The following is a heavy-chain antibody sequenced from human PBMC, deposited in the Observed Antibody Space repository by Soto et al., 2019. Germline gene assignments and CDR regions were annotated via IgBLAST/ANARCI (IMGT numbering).Heavy chain of an antibody. CDR2: ISEGGDRT. J-gene: IGHJ4*02. CDR1: GFIFRHHP. CDR3: AKYRCCATTVKSIK. D-gene: IGHD4-4*01. Sequence: EVQLLESGGDLVQPGGSLRLSCVGSGFIFRHHPMKWVRQAPGKGLEWVSAISEGGDRTYYADSLLGRLSISRDNSKNTLYLQMSSLRSEDTAMYYCAKYRCCATTVKSIKWGQGTLVTVSS. V-gene: IGHV3-23*01.